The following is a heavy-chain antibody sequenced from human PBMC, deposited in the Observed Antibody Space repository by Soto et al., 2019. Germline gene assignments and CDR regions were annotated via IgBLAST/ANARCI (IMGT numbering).Heavy chain of an antibody. CDR2: INGDGSTT. V-gene: IGHV3-74*01. CDR1: GFTFSTYR. J-gene: IGHJ6*03. CDR3: AKTNHYMDV. Sequence: GGSLRLSCAASGFTFSTYRMHWVRQAPGKGLVWVSRINGDGSTTDYADSVKGRFTISRDNAKNTLFLQMNSLRGEDTAVYYCAKTNHYMDVWGKGATVTVSS.